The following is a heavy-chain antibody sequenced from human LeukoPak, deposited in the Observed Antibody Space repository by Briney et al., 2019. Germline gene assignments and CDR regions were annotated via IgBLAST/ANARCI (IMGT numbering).Heavy chain of an antibody. CDR1: GGSISSSSYY. Sequence: SETLSLTCTVSGGSISSSSYYWGWIRQPSGKGLEWIGSIYYSGSTYYNPSLKSRVTISVDTSKNQFSLKLSSVTAAGTAVYYCARDGRRSSSSPNSADYWGQGTLVTVSS. J-gene: IGHJ4*02. D-gene: IGHD6-6*01. CDR3: ARDGRRSSSSPNSADY. V-gene: IGHV4-39*07. CDR2: IYYSGST.